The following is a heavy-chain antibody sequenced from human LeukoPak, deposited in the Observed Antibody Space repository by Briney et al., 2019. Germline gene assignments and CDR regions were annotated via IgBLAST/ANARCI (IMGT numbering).Heavy chain of an antibody. J-gene: IGHJ6*02. Sequence: ASVKVSCKASGYTFTSYGISWVRQAPGQGLEWMGWISAYNGNTNYAQKLQGRVTMTTDTSTSTAYMELRSPRSDDTAVYYCTSGTWAWDYYGMDVWGQGTTVTVSS. CDR1: GYTFTSYG. D-gene: IGHD2-15*01. V-gene: IGHV1-18*01. CDR2: ISAYNGNT. CDR3: TSGTWAWDYYGMDV.